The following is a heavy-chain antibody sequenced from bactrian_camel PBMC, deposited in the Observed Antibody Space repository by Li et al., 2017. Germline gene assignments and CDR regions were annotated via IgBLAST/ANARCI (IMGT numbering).Heavy chain of an antibody. J-gene: IGHJ4*01. D-gene: IGHD2*01. V-gene: IGHV3-2*01. CDR1: GFTFSSYY. CDR3: VRNSMSSFDY. Sequence: VQLVESGGGSVQAGGSLRLSCAASGFTFSSYYMTWVRQAPGKGLEWVSSIYSDGSSNTYYAESVKGRFTISRDNAKNTVSLEMNSLKPEDTAEYYCVRNSMSSFDYWGQGTQVTVS. CDR2: IYSDGSSNT.